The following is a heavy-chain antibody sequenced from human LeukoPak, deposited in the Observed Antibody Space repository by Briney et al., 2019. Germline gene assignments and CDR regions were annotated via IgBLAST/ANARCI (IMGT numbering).Heavy chain of an antibody. V-gene: IGHV3-23*01. CDR2: ISGSGGST. CDR3: AKDPNIN. Sequence: GGSLRLSCAASGFIFSSFAMSWVRQAPGKGLEWVSDISGSGGSTYYADSVKGRFTISRDNAKNSLYLQMNSLTVEDTAIYYCAKDPNINWGQGTLVTVSS. CDR1: GFIFSSFA. D-gene: IGHD1-14*01. J-gene: IGHJ4*02.